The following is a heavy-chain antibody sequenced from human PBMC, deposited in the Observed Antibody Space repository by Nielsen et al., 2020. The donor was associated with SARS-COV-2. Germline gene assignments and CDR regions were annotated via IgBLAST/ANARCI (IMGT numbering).Heavy chain of an antibody. CDR3: ARLWDDGYYFDTGPYDY. Sequence: GESLKISCAASGFIFSNYRMHWVRQAPGKGLVWVSHINPDDSKTTYADSVKGRFTISRDNAKNTLYLQMNDLRADDTAVYYCARLWDDGYYFDTGPYDYWGQGTLVTVSS. V-gene: IGHV3-74*03. D-gene: IGHD3-22*01. CDR1: GFIFSNYR. CDR2: INPDDSKT. J-gene: IGHJ4*02.